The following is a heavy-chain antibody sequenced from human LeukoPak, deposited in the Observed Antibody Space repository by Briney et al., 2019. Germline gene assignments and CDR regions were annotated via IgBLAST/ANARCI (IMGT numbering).Heavy chain of an antibody. V-gene: IGHV4-39*01. CDR1: GDSIFTTRYH. CDR3: ARYGSSVSFDI. Sequence: SETLSLTCTVTGDSIFTTRYHWGWIRQPPGKGLEWIGSIYYSGSTYYNPSLKSRVTISVDTSKNQFSLKLSSVTAADTAVYYCARYGSSVSFDIWGQGTMVTVSS. J-gene: IGHJ3*02. CDR2: IYYSGST. D-gene: IGHD1-26*01.